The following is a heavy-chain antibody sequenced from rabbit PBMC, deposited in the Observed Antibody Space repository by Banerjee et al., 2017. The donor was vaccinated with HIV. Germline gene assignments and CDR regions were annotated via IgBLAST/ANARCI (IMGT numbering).Heavy chain of an antibody. CDR1: GFSFSSSYW. V-gene: IGHV1S45*01. CDR2: IYAGSGTT. D-gene: IGHD6-1*01. Sequence: QEQLVESRGGLVKPGASLTLTCTASGFSFSSSYWICWVRQAPGKGLEWIGCIYAGSGTTYYASWAKGRFTISKTSSTTVTLQMTSLTAADTATYFCARDSYYTYDYGGLGLRGPGTLVTVS. CDR3: ARDSYYTYDYGGLGL. J-gene: IGHJ4*01.